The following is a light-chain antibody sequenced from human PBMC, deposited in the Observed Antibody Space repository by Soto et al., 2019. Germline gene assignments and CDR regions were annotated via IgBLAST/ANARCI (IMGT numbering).Light chain of an antibody. CDR1: ESISRH. J-gene: IGKJ5*01. CDR2: AAS. Sequence: DSHITQSPCSLSASVGDIVTITCLAAESISRHLNWYQQKPGRAPDLLIYAASTLQNGVPSRFTGSGSGTEFTLTITGLQLEDFAPYYCQQDYSTMGPFAQGTRLEIK. CDR3: QQDYSTMGP. V-gene: IGKV1-39*01.